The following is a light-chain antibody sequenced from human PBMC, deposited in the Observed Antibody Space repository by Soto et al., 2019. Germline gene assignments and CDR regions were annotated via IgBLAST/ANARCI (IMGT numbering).Light chain of an antibody. CDR3: SSYTSSSTLVV. V-gene: IGLV2-14*01. CDR1: NSDVGGYDY. J-gene: IGLJ2*01. CDR2: DVR. Sequence: QSALTQPASVSGSPGQSITISCTGTNSDVGGYDYVSWYQQQPGKAPKLMIYDVRNRPSGISNRFSASKSGNTASLTISGLQAEDEADYYCSSYTSSSTLVVFGGGTKVTVL.